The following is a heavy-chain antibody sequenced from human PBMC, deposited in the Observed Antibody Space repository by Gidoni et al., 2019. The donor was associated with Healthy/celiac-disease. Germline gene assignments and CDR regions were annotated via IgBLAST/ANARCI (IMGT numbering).Heavy chain of an antibody. J-gene: IGHJ4*02. Sequence: SFRGYYWSWIRQPPGKGLEWIGEINHSGSTNYNPSLKSRVTISVDTSKNQFSLKLSSVTAADTAVYYCARADYGGISYYWGQGTLVTVSS. CDR2: INHSGST. D-gene: IGHD4-17*01. CDR3: ARADYGGISYY. V-gene: IGHV4-34*01. CDR1: SFRGYY.